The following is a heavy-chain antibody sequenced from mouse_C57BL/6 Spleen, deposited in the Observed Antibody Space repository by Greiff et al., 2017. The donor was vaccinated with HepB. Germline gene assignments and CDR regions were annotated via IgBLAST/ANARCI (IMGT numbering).Heavy chain of an antibody. V-gene: IGHV3-8*01. CDR3: ARCSGTDGYAMDY. CDR2: ISYSGST. D-gene: IGHD4-1*01. J-gene: IGHJ4*01. Sequence: EVMLVESGPGLAKPSQTLSLTCSVTGYSITSDYWNWIRKFPGNKLEYMGYISYSGSTYYNPSLKSRISITRDTSKNQYYLQLNSVTTEDTATYYCARCSGTDGYAMDYWGQGTSVTVSS. CDR1: GYSITSDY.